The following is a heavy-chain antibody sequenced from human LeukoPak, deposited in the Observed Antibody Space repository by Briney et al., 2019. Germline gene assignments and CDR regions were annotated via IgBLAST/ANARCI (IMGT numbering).Heavy chain of an antibody. CDR1: GGSMTTRNYY. CDR2: KYYSGST. V-gene: IGHV4-39*07. Sequence: SETLSLTCAVSGGSMTTRNYYWGWIRQPPGKGLEWIGHKYYSGSTYYNPSLKSRVSISVDTTIYQFSLNLSSVTAADTAVYYCATNLYGSGNYFAYWGQGTLVTVSS. J-gene: IGHJ4*02. D-gene: IGHD3-10*01. CDR3: ATNLYGSGNYFAY.